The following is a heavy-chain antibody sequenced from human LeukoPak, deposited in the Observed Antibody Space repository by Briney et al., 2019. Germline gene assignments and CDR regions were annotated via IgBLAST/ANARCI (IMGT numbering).Heavy chain of an antibody. CDR2: ISSSSSTI. J-gene: IGHJ4*02. CDR3: ARAFSGIRRDFDY. V-gene: IGHV3-48*04. Sequence: GRSLRLSCAASGFTFSSYGMHWVRQAPGKGLEWVSYISSSSSTIYYADSVKGRFTISRDNAKNSLYLQMNSLRAEDTAVYYCARAFSGIRRDFDYWGQGTLVTVSS. CDR1: GFTFSSYG.